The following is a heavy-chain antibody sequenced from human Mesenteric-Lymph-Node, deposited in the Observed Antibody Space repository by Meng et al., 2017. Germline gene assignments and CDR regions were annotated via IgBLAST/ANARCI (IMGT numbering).Heavy chain of an antibody. CDR1: GGSISSRDYD. J-gene: IGHJ4*02. Sequence: GKPSQTLPLSCTVSGGSISSRDYDWSLIRQPPGKGLEWIGYIYYIGSTYYNPSLKSRVTISVDTSKNQFSLKLSSVTATDTAVYYCARQSGYFDYWGQGTLVTVS. CDR2: IYYIGST. CDR3: ARQSGYFDY. D-gene: IGHD3-10*01. V-gene: IGHV4-30-4*01.